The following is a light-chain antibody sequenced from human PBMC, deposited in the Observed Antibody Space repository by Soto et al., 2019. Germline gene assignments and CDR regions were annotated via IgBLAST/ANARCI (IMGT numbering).Light chain of an antibody. CDR3: MQRTQLTPT. J-gene: IGKJ5*01. CDR2: EVS. Sequence: VMTQTPLYLSVASGRPPSISCKSSQILLHITGETFLFWYLQKPGQSPQXLIYEVSTRVSGVPDRFSGSGSGTDFTLEISRVQNDDVGIYDCMQRTQLTPTFGQGTRLEIK. V-gene: IGKV2D-29*02. CDR1: QILLHITGETF.